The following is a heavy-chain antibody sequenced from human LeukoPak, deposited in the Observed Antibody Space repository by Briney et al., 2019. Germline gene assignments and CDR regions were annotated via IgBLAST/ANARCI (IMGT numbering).Heavy chain of an antibody. CDR3: AREGGIVGAD. J-gene: IGHJ4*02. Sequence: SETLSLTCTVSGGSISSYYWSWIRQPPGKGLEWIGSIYYSGSTYYNPSLKSRVTISVDTSKNQFSLKLSSVTAADTAVYYCAREGGIVGADWGQGTLVTVSS. CDR2: IYYSGST. D-gene: IGHD1-26*01. V-gene: IGHV4-59*12. CDR1: GGSISSYY.